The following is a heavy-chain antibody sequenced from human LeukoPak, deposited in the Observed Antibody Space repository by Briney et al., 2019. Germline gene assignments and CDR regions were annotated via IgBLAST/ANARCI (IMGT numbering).Heavy chain of an antibody. Sequence: PSETLSLTCTVSGGSISSSNYYWGWIRQPPGKGLEWIGSIYYSGSTYYSPSLKSRVTISVDTSKNQFSLKLSSVTAADTAVYYCVRGRTVRGVIKFYYYMDVWGKGTTVTVSS. J-gene: IGHJ6*03. CDR3: VRGRTVRGVIKFYYYMDV. V-gene: IGHV4-39*07. CDR2: IYYSGST. D-gene: IGHD3-10*01. CDR1: GGSISSSNYY.